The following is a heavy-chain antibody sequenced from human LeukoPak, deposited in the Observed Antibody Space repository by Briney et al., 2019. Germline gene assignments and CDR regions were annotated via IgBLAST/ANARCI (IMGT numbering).Heavy chain of an antibody. CDR1: GFSFSSYS. Sequence: GGSLRLSCAASGFSFSSYSMNWVRQDPGKGLEWVSYISISSSTIYYADSVKGRLTISRDNAKNSLYLQMNSLRAEDTAVYYCARRYCSSTSCSIDYWGQGTLVTVSS. CDR3: ARRYCSSTSCSIDY. D-gene: IGHD2-2*01. J-gene: IGHJ4*02. CDR2: ISISSSTI. V-gene: IGHV3-48*01.